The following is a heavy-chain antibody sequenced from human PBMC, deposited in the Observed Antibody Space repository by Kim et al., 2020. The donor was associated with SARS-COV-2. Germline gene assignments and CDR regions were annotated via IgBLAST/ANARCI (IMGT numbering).Heavy chain of an antibody. V-gene: IGHV4-39*01. D-gene: IGHD6-13*01. J-gene: IGHJ2*01. Sequence: SETLSLTCTVPGGSISSSSYYWGWIRQPPGKGLEWIGSIYYSGSTFYNPSLKSRVTTSVDTSKNQFSLKLSSVTAADTAVYYFARGLPASGPPGWYFDP. CDR1: GGSISSSSYY. CDR3: ARGLPASGPPGWYFDP. CDR2: IYYSGST.